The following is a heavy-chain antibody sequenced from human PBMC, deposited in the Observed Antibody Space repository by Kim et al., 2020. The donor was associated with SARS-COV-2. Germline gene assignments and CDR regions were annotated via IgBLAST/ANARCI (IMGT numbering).Heavy chain of an antibody. D-gene: IGHD3-22*01. J-gene: IGHJ4*02. CDR3: ARGSYYYDSSGYLGLGY. Sequence: VKGRFTISRDNSKNTLYLQMNSLRAEDTAVYYCARGSYYYDSSGYLGLGYWGQGTLVTVSS. V-gene: IGHV3-53*01.